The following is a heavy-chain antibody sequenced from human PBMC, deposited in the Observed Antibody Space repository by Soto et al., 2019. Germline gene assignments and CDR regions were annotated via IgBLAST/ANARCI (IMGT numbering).Heavy chain of an antibody. J-gene: IGHJ4*02. CDR1: GGSIISGGYY. CDR2: IYYSGST. V-gene: IGHV4-31*03. CDR3: ARDSIAARQYYFDY. Sequence: SETLSLTCTVSGGSIISGGYYWIWIRQHPGKGLEWIGYIYYSGSTYYNPSLKSRVTISVDTSKNQFSLKLSSVTAADTAVYYCARDSIAARQYYFDYWGQGTLVTVSS. D-gene: IGHD6-6*01.